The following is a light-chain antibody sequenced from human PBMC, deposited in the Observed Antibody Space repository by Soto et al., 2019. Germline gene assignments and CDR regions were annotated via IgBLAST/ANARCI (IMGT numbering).Light chain of an antibody. CDR3: QQRYNWPRIT. CDR1: QSLSSN. V-gene: IGKV3-15*01. CDR2: GAS. Sequence: EIVMKQSTATRSVSPGERATLSCRASQSLSSNLAWYQQKPGQAPRLLIYGASTRATGIPARFSGSGSGTEFTLTISSLEPEDFAVYYCQQRYNWPRITFGHGTLLDIK. J-gene: IGKJ5*01.